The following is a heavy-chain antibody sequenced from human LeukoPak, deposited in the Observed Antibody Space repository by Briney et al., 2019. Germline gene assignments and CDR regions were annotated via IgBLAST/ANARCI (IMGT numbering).Heavy chain of an antibody. CDR1: GYTFTSYG. CDR2: ISAYNGNT. D-gene: IGHD6-19*01. V-gene: IGHV1-18*04. J-gene: IGHJ4*02. Sequence: GASVKVSCKASGYTFTSYGISWVRQASGQGLEWMGWISAYNGNTNYAQKLQGRVTMTTDTSTSTACMELRSLRSDDTAVYYCARDLGALAVAGSFDYWGQGTLVTVSS. CDR3: ARDLGALAVAGSFDY.